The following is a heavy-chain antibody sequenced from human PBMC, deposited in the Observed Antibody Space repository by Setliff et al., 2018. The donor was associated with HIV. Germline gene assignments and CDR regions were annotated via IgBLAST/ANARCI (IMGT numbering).Heavy chain of an antibody. Sequence: KPSETLSLTCAVSGGSVGSRDYYWGWIRQPPGKGLEWIGNILYGGTTYYTPSLKSRVSISVDTSRNQFSLRLNSVTAADTAVYYCARPTTGLGGGAAFDIWGQGTMVTVSS. CDR3: ARPTTGLGGGAAFDI. D-gene: IGHD2-8*01. CDR1: GGSVGSRDYY. J-gene: IGHJ3*02. V-gene: IGHV4-39*01. CDR2: ILYGGTT.